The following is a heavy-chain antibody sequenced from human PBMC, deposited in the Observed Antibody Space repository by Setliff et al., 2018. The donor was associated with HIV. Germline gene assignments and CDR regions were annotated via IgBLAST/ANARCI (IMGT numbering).Heavy chain of an antibody. Sequence: RLSCAGSGFTFTDAWVSWVRQAPGKGLEWVGRIQSKTGGGTGTPDYTAPVRGRFTISRDDSGDTVFLQMNSLKTEDTAMYYCTTAPFTMIIPIISKDAFDVWGQGTMVTVSS. J-gene: IGHJ3*01. V-gene: IGHV3-15*01. CDR3: TTAPFTMIIPIISKDAFDV. CDR2: IQSKTGGGTGTP. CDR1: GFTFTDAW. D-gene: IGHD3-22*01.